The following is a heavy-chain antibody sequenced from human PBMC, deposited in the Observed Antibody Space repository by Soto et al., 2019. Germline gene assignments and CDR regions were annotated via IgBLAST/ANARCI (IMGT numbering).Heavy chain of an antibody. J-gene: IGHJ4*02. CDR2: IYYGGST. D-gene: IGHD3-22*01. CDR3: ARVRREYDNSGPVDY. CDR1: GGSISSGDYS. Sequence: PSETLSLTCAVSGGSISSGDYSWNWIRQPPGKGLEWIGYIYYGGSTYYNPSLQSRVTMSVDRSRNQFSLKLNSVTAADTAVYYCARVRREYDNSGPVDYWGQGTQVTVSS. V-gene: IGHV4-30-2*01.